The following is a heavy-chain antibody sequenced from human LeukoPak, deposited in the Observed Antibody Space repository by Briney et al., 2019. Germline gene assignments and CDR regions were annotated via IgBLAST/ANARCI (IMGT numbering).Heavy chain of an antibody. CDR3: ARGPHYYDSSGYLPYFDY. J-gene: IGHJ4*02. D-gene: IGHD3-22*01. Sequence: SETLSLTCTVSGGSISSSSYYWGWIRQPPGKGLEWIGSIYYSGSTYYNPSLKSRVTISVDTSKNQFSLKLSSVTAADTAVYYCARGPHYYDSSGYLPYFDYWGQGTLVTVSS. V-gene: IGHV4-39*01. CDR2: IYYSGST. CDR1: GGSISSSSYY.